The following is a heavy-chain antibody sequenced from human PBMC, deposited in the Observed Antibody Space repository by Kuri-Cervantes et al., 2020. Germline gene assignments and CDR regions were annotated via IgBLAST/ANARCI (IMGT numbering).Heavy chain of an antibody. CDR2: IYYSGST. D-gene: IGHD1-26*01. CDR3: AREGISGSYGYYDY. V-gene: IGHV4-39*07. J-gene: IGHJ4*02. Sequence: ESLKISCTVSGGSISSSSYYWGWIRQPPGKGLEWIGSIYYSGSTYYNPSLKSRVTISVDTSKNQFSLKLSSVTAADTAVYYCAREGISGSYGYYDYWGQGTLVTVSS. CDR1: GGSISSSSYY.